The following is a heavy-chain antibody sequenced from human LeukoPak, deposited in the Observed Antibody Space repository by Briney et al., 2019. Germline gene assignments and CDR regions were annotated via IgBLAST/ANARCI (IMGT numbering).Heavy chain of an antibody. D-gene: IGHD3-3*01. CDR3: ARDFLEDSY. V-gene: IGHV3-48*01. J-gene: IGHJ4*02. CDR2: ISSSSSTI. Sequence: GGSLRLSCSASGFTFTTYNMNWVRQAPGKGLEWVSYISSSSSTIYYADSVKGRFTISRDNAKNSLYLQMNSLRAEDTAVCYCARDFLEDSYWGQGTLVTVSS. CDR1: GFTFTTYN.